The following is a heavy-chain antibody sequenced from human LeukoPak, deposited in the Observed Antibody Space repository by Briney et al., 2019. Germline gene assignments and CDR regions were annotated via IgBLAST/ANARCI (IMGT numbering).Heavy chain of an antibody. D-gene: IGHD2-15*01. CDR1: GFTVSSNY. CDR3: ARVRSGRDAFDI. J-gene: IGHJ3*02. V-gene: IGHV3-66*02. CDR2: IYSGGST. Sequence: GGPLRLSCAASGFTVSSNYMSWVRQAPGKGLEWVSVIYSGGSTYYADSVKGRLTISRDNSKNTLYLQMNSLRAEDTAVYYCARVRSGRDAFDIWGQGTMVTVSS.